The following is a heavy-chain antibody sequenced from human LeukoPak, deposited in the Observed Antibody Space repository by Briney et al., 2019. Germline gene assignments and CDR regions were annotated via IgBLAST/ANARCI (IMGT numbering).Heavy chain of an antibody. CDR1: GYTFTSYD. Sequence: ASVKVSCKASGYTFTSYDINWVRQATGQGLEWMGWMNPNSGNTGYAQKFQGRVTMTRNTSISTAYMELSSLRSEDTAVYYCASGGRYCSSTSCYIWFDRWGQGTLVTVSS. J-gene: IGHJ5*02. V-gene: IGHV1-8*01. CDR3: ASGGRYCSSTSCYIWFDR. CDR2: MNPNSGNT. D-gene: IGHD2-2*02.